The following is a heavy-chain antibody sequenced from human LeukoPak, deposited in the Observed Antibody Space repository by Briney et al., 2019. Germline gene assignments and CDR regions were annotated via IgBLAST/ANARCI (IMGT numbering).Heavy chain of an antibody. CDR3: VTSSAYY. CDR2: ISGSGAGT. CDR1: GFAFSSDA. J-gene: IGHJ4*02. V-gene: IGHV3-23*01. D-gene: IGHD2-2*01. Sequence: GGSLRLSCSASGFAFSSDAMSWVRQAPGKGLEWVSAISGSGAGTHYADSVKGRFTISRDTSKNTLYLQMNSLRAEDTAVYYCVTSSAYYWGQGTLVTVSS.